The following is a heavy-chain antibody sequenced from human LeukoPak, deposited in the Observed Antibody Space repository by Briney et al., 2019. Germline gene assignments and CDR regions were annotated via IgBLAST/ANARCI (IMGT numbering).Heavy chain of an antibody. D-gene: IGHD3-3*01. CDR1: NSSINSIYY. J-gene: IGHJ4*02. V-gene: IGHV4-38-2*02. CDR2: IYHSGST. CDR3: ARDRSGHYNAPFDS. Sequence: SETLSLTCTVSNSSINSIYYWGWIRQPPGKGLEWIASIYHSGSTYYNPSLKNRVTVSVDKSNNQFSLKLNSVTAADTAVYYCARDRSGHYNAPFDSWGQGTLVTVSS.